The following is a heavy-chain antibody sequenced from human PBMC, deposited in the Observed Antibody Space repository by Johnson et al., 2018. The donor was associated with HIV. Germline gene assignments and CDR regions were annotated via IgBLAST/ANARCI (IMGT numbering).Heavy chain of an antibody. Sequence: QVQLVESGGGVVQPGRSLRLSCAASGFTFSSYAMHWVRQAPGKGLEWVAVISYDGSNKYYADSVKGRFTISRDNSKNTRYLQLNSLRAEDTAVYYCARAKGWELRDAFDIWGQGTMVTVSS. CDR2: ISYDGSNK. D-gene: IGHD1-26*01. J-gene: IGHJ3*02. CDR1: GFTFSSYA. CDR3: ARAKGWELRDAFDI. V-gene: IGHV3-30*04.